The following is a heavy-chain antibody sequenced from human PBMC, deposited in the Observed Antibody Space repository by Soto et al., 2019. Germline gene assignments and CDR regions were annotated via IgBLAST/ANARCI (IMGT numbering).Heavy chain of an antibody. CDR3: ARGGAARPSSRDYYYYGMDV. Sequence: EVQLVESGGGLVKPGGSLRLSCAASGFTFSSYSMNWVRQAPGKGLEWVSSISSSSSYIYYADSVKGRFTISRDNAKNSLYLQMNSLRAEDTAVYYCARGGAARPSSRDYYYYGMDVWGQGTTVTVSS. V-gene: IGHV3-21*01. CDR1: GFTFSSYS. CDR2: ISSSSSYI. D-gene: IGHD6-6*01. J-gene: IGHJ6*02.